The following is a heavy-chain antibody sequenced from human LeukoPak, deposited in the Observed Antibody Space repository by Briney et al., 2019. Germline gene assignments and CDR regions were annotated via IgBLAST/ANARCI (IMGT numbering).Heavy chain of an antibody. CDR1: GFTFGDYA. CDR3: SRFLGYCSGGTCYPDF. V-gene: IGHV3-11*06. D-gene: IGHD2-15*01. Sequence: GRSLRLSCTASGFTFGDYAMSWVRQAPGKGLEWISHISGSGSFTNYADSVKGRFTISRDNSKNSLFLQMNRLRAEDTAVYYCSRFLGYCSGGTCYPDFWGQGTLVTVSS. CDR2: ISGSGSFT. J-gene: IGHJ4*02.